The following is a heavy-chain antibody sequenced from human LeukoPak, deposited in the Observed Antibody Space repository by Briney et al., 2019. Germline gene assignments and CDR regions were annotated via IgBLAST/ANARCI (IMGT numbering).Heavy chain of an antibody. J-gene: IGHJ4*02. D-gene: IGHD1-26*01. V-gene: IGHV3-15*01. CDR2: IKSKTDGGTT. CDR1: GFTFSNAW. CDR3: TTEGVGATYFDY. Sequence: GGSLRLSCAASGFTFSNAWMSWVRQAPGKGLEWVGRIKSKTDGGTTDYAAPVKGRFTITRDDSKNTLYLQMNSLKTEDTAVYYCTTEGVGATYFDYWGQGTLVTVSS.